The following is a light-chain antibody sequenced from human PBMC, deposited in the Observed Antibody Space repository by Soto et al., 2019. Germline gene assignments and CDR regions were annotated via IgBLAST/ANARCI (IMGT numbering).Light chain of an antibody. CDR2: EVS. V-gene: IGLV2-11*01. CDR1: SSDVGDYNY. CDR3: CSYAGTYTVV. J-gene: IGLJ2*01. Sequence: QSVLTQPRSVSGSPGQSVTISCTGTSSDVGDYNYVSWYQQHPGKAPKFIIYEVSKRPSGVPDRFSGSKSGNTASLTISGLQAEDEADYYCCSYAGTYTVVFGGGTKVT.